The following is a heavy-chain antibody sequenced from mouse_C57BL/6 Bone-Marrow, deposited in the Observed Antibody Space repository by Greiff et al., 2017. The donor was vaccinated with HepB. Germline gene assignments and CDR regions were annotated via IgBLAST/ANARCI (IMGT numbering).Heavy chain of an antibody. D-gene: IGHD6-1*01. CDR1: GFTFSSYA. CDR2: ISDGGSYT. CDR3: AREDSGPHVGYFDV. Sequence: EVKVVESGGGLVKPGGSLKLSCAASGFTFSSYAMSWVRQTPEKRLEWVATISDGGSYTYYPDNVKGRFTISRDNAKNNLYLQMSHLKSEDTAMYYCAREDSGPHVGYFDVWGTGTTVTVSS. J-gene: IGHJ1*03. V-gene: IGHV5-4*01.